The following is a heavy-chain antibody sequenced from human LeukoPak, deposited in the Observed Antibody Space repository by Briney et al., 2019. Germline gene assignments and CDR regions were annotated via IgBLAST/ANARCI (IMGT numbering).Heavy chain of an antibody. CDR1: GGSFSGYY. V-gene: IGHV4-34*01. Sequence: SETLSLTCAVYGGSFSGYYWSWIRQPPGNWLEWIGEINHGGSTNYNPSLKSRVTISVDTSKNQFSLKLSSVTAADTAVYYCGYCSGGSCSTALANWGQGTLVTVSS. D-gene: IGHD2-15*01. CDR3: GYCSGGSCSTALAN. J-gene: IGHJ4*02. CDR2: INHGGST.